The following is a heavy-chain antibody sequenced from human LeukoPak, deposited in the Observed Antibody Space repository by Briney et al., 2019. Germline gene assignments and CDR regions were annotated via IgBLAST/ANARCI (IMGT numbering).Heavy chain of an antibody. Sequence: SETLSLTCSVSDDSITMYYWTWIRQPPGKGLEWIGYIYYSGSTYYNPSLKSRVTISVDTSKNQFSLKLSSVTAADTAVYYCARSWNPTGTFDYWGQGTLVTVSS. CDR2: IYYSGST. CDR3: ARSWNPTGTFDY. V-gene: IGHV4-59*01. D-gene: IGHD1-1*01. J-gene: IGHJ4*02. CDR1: DDSITMYY.